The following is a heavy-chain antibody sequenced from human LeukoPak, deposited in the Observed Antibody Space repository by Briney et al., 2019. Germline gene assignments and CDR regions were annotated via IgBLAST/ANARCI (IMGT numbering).Heavy chain of an antibody. CDR3: ARAHDSSGYPLFDY. V-gene: IGHV3-53*01. CDR2: IYSGGST. Sequence: GGSLRLSCAASGFTFSSYWMGWVRQAPGKGLEWVSVIYSGGSTYYADSVKGRFTISRDNSKNTLYLQMNSLRAEDTAVYYCARAHDSSGYPLFDYWGQGTLVTVSS. CDR1: GFTFSSYW. D-gene: IGHD3-22*01. J-gene: IGHJ4*02.